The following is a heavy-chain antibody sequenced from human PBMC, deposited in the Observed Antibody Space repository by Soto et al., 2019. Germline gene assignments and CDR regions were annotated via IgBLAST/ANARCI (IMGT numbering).Heavy chain of an antibody. D-gene: IGHD4-4*01. CDR1: GYTFTSYD. CDR2: ISAYNGNT. CDR3: ARDPSSNSPYYYYYGMDV. Sequence: RASVKVSCKASGYTFTSYDISWVRQAPGQGLEWMGWISAYNGNTNYAQKLQGRVTMTTDTSTSTAYMELRSLRSDDTAVYYCARDPSSNSPYYYYYGMDVWGQGTTVTVSS. V-gene: IGHV1-18*01. J-gene: IGHJ6*02.